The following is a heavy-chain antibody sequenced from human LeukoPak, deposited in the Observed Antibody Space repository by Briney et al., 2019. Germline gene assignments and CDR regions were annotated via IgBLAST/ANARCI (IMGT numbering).Heavy chain of an antibody. CDR3: ARRSMVRGVIAFDY. D-gene: IGHD3-10*01. Sequence: SETLSLTCTVSGYSISSGYYWGWIRQPPGKGLEWIGSIYHSGSTYYNPSLKSRVTISVDTSKNQFSLKLSSVTAADTAVYYCARRSMVRGVIAFDYWGQGTLVTVSS. V-gene: IGHV4-38-2*02. CDR1: GYSISSGYY. J-gene: IGHJ4*02. CDR2: IYHSGST.